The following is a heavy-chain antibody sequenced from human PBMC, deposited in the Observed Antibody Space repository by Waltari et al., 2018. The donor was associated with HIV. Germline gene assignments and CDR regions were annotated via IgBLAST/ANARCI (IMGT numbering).Heavy chain of an antibody. J-gene: IGHJ6*02. Sequence: QVQLVQSGAEVKKPGASVKVSCKASGYTFTGYYMHWVRQAPGQGLEWMGWINPNSGGTNYAQKFQGRVTMTRDTSISTAYMELSRLRSDDTAVYYCARERPETGTMVYYYYGMDVWGQGTTVTVSS. V-gene: IGHV1-2*02. CDR2: INPNSGGT. CDR1: GYTFTGYY. CDR3: ARERPETGTMVYYYYGMDV. D-gene: IGHD1-7*01.